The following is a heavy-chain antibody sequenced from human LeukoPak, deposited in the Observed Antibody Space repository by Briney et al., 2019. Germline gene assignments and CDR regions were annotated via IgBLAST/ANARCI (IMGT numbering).Heavy chain of an antibody. J-gene: IGHJ4*02. D-gene: IGHD3-10*01. V-gene: IGHV3-23*01. CDR1: GFTFSSYA. Sequence: AGGSLRLSCAASGFTFSSYAMSWVRQAPGKGLEWVSAISGSGGSTYYADSVKGWFTISRDNSKNTLYLQMNSLRAEDTAVYYCASLRKVLLWFGELYWGRGTLVTVSS. CDR2: ISGSGGST. CDR3: ASLRKVLLWFGELY.